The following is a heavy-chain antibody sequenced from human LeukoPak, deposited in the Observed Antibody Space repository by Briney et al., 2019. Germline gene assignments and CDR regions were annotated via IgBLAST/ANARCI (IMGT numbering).Heavy chain of an antibody. CDR1: GFTFSSYA. CDR2: DSGSGGNT. Sequence: GGSLRLSCAASGFTFSSYAMSWVRQAPGKGLEWVSADSGSGGNTYYADSVKGRFTISRDDSKDTLYLQMNSLRAEDTAVYCCAKAPGRSGYFPHYYYYMDVWGKGTTVTVSS. J-gene: IGHJ6*03. V-gene: IGHV3-23*01. CDR3: AKAPGRSGYFPHYYYYMDV. D-gene: IGHD3-3*01.